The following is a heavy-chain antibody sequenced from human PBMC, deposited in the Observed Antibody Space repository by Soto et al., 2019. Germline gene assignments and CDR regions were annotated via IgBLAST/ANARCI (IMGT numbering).Heavy chain of an antibody. V-gene: IGHV3-48*01. CDR1: GFTFISYS. J-gene: IGHJ6*03. CDR2: ISSSSSTI. Sequence: GGSLRLSCAASGFTFISYSMNWVRQAPWKGLEWVSYISSSSSTIYYADSVKGRFTISRDNAKNSLYLQMNSLRAEDTAVYYCARVLSPGYYYYMDVWGKGTTVTVSS. CDR3: ARVLSPGYYYYMDV.